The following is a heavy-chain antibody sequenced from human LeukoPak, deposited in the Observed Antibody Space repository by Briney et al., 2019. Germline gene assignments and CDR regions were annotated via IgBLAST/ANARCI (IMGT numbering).Heavy chain of an antibody. CDR3: AKESAGDYYDSSAPFGMDV. Sequence: GGSLRLSCVGSGFTLSSYAVNWVRQAPGKGLEWVSVISGSGGSTQYADSVKGRFTVSRDNSKDTVYLQMNSLRAEDTAVYYCAKESAGDYYDSSAPFGMDVWGQGTTVTVSS. J-gene: IGHJ6*02. V-gene: IGHV3-23*01. D-gene: IGHD3-22*01. CDR2: ISGSGGST. CDR1: GFTLSSYA.